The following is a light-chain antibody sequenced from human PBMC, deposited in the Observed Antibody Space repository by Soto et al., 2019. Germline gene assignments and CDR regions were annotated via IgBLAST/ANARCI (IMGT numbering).Light chain of an antibody. Sequence: QSALTQPASVSGSPGQSIAISCTGTSSDVGTYDYVSWYQLYPDKAPKLIIYEVTQRPSGVSNRFSGSKSGNTASLTISGLQAEDEADYYCSSHTSVNTRVFGTGTKVTVL. CDR2: EVT. J-gene: IGLJ1*01. V-gene: IGLV2-14*01. CDR3: SSHTSVNTRV. CDR1: SSDVGTYDY.